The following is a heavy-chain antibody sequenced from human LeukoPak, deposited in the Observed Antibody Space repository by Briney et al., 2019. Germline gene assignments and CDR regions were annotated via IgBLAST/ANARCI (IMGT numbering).Heavy chain of an antibody. Sequence: GGSLRLSCAASRFTFSSYWMSWVRQAPGKGLEWVGRIKRKTDGGTTDYAAPVKGRFTISRDDSKNALFLQMNSLKIEDTAVYYCIHYGSGTYSTDYWGQGTLVTVSS. J-gene: IGHJ4*02. CDR2: IKRKTDGGTT. V-gene: IGHV3-15*01. CDR3: IHYGSGTYSTDY. CDR1: RFTFSSYW. D-gene: IGHD3-10*01.